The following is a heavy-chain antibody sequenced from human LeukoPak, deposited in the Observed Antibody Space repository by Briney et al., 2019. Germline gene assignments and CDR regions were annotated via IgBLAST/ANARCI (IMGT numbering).Heavy chain of an antibody. CDR1: GYTLTELS. D-gene: IGHD3-9*01. CDR3: ATAGLYYDILTGYYWFDP. Sequence: VSVKVSCKVSGYTLTELSMHWVRQAPGKGLEWMGGFDPEDGETIYAQKFQGRVTMTEDTSTDTAYMELSSLRSEDTAVYYCATAGLYYDILTGYYWFDPWGQGTLVTVSS. V-gene: IGHV1-24*01. CDR2: FDPEDGET. J-gene: IGHJ5*02.